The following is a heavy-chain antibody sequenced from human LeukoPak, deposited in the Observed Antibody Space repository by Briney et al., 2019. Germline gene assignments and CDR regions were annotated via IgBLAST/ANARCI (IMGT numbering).Heavy chain of an antibody. CDR3: ARHVVAVGFDY. D-gene: IGHD3-22*01. V-gene: IGHV3-48*03. CDR2: ISSSGSTI. CDR1: GFTFSSYE. Sequence: GGSLRLSCAASGFTFSSYEMNWVRQAPRKGLEWISYISSSGSTIYYADSVKGRFTISRDNAKNSLYLQMNSLRVEDTAVYYCARHVVAVGFDYWGQGTLVTVSS. J-gene: IGHJ4*02.